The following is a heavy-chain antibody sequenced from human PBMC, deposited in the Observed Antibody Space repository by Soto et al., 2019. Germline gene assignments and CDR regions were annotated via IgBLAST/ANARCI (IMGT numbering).Heavy chain of an antibody. V-gene: IGHV4-39*01. Sequence: QLQLQESGPGLVKPSETLSLTCTVSGGSISSSSYYWGWIRQPPGKGLEWIGSIYYSGSTYYNPSLKSRVTISVDTSKNQFSLKLSSVTAADTAVYYCARLYSYCYYFDYWGQGTLVTVSS. CDR2: IYYSGST. CDR3: ARLYSYCYYFDY. CDR1: GGSISSSSYY. D-gene: IGHD5-18*01. J-gene: IGHJ4*02.